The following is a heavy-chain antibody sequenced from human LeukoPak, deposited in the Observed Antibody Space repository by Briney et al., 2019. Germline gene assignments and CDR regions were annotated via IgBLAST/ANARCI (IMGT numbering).Heavy chain of an antibody. CDR2: ISTCSNYI. Sequence: GGSLRLSCATSGFTFASYDMNWVRQAPGKGLEWVSTISTCSNYIYYAGSVKGRFTISRDNAKGSLYLQMSSLRAEDTAIYYCAKNVESKTLIRRSWFDPWGQGTLVTVSS. V-gene: IGHV3-21*01. J-gene: IGHJ5*02. CDR3: AKNVESKTLIRRSWFDP. D-gene: IGHD2-21*01. CDR1: GFTFASYD.